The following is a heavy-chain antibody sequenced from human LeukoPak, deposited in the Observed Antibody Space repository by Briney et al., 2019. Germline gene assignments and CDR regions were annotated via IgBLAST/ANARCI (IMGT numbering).Heavy chain of an antibody. CDR3: ARVVDHDYRDYYLDY. D-gene: IGHD4-17*01. CDR2: IYNSGST. J-gene: IGHJ4*02. CDR1: GFTDSSND. Sequence: GGPLRLSCAASGFTDSSNDMSWVRQAPGKGLEGVSIIYNSGSTFHADSVKGRFTISSHNSKHPLYLQMNRLRAEHAAVYYCARVVDHDYRDYYLDYWGQGTLVTVP. V-gene: IGHV3-53*01.